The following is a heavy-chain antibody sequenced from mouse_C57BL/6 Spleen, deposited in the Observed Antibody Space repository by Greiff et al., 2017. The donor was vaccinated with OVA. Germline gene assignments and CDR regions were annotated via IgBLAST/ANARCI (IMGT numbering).Heavy chain of an antibody. Sequence: EVQLQQSGPELVKPGASVKISCKASGYTFTDYYMNWVKQSHGKSLEWLGDINPNNGGTSYNQKFKGKATLTVDKSSSTAYMELRSQTSEDSAVYYCATGLLLAYWGQGTLVTVSA. V-gene: IGHV1-26*01. J-gene: IGHJ3*01. CDR1: GYTFTDYY. CDR2: INPNNGGT. D-gene: IGHD2-3*01. CDR3: ATGLLLAY.